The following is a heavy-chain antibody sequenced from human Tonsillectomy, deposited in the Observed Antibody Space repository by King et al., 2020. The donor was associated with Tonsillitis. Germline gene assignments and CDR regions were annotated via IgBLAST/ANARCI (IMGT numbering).Heavy chain of an antibody. CDR2: IYWNDDK. D-gene: IGHD6-13*01. Sequence: TLKESGPTLVKPTQTLTLTCTFSGFSLSTSRVGVGWIRQPPGKALEWLALIYWNDDKRYSPSLKSRLTINKDTSKNQVVLTMTNMDPVDTATYYCAHTGYSSSWDTFDYWGQGTLVTVSS. CDR1: GFSLSTSRVG. V-gene: IGHV2-5*01. J-gene: IGHJ4*02. CDR3: AHTGYSSSWDTFDY.